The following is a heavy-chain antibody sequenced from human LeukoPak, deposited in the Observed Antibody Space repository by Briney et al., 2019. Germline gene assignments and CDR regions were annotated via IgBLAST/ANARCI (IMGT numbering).Heavy chain of an antibody. Sequence: GGSLRLSCAASGFTFSSYSMNWVRQAPGKGLEWVSVIYSGGSTYYADSVKGRFTISRDNSKNTLYLQMNSLRAEDTAVYYCAREKSGMDVWGQGTTVTVSS. V-gene: IGHV3-66*01. CDR2: IYSGGST. J-gene: IGHJ6*02. CDR3: AREKSGMDV. CDR1: GFTFSSYS.